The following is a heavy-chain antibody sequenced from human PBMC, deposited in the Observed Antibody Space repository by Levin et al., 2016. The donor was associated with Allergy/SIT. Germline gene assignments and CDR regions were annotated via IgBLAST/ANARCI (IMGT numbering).Heavy chain of an antibody. CDR1: GFTFGDYA. Sequence: GESLKISCTASGFTFGDYAMSWVRQAPGKGLEWVGFIRSKAYGGTTEYAASVKGRFTISRDDSKSIAYLQMNSLKTEDTAVYYCTSSLAAHTEIDYWGQGTLVTVSS. CDR2: IRSKAYGGTT. V-gene: IGHV3-49*04. J-gene: IGHJ4*02. CDR3: TSSLAAHTEIDY. D-gene: IGHD6-13*01.